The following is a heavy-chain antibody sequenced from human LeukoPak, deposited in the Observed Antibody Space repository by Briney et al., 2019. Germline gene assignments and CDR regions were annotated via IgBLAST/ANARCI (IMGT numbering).Heavy chain of an antibody. CDR1: GFTFSSYA. CDR3: ARGPLGSSGSGDAFDI. V-gene: IGHV3-30*04. CDR2: ISYDGSNK. Sequence: GGSLRLSCAASGFTFSSYAMHWVRQAPGKGLDWVAVISYDGSNKYYADSVKGRFTISRDNSKNTLYLQMNSLRAEDTAVYYCARGPLGSSGSGDAFDIWGQGTMVTVSS. J-gene: IGHJ3*02. D-gene: IGHD3-22*01.